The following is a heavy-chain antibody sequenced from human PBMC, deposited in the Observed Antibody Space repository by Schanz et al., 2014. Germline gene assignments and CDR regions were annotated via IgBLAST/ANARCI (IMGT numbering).Heavy chain of an antibody. D-gene: IGHD3-9*01. V-gene: IGHV3-48*04. CDR3: AKQIHYDILTVTRN. Sequence: EADLVESGGGLIQRGESLRLSCSASGFSFSSYSMNWVRQAPGKGLEWLSYISGTTTYTNYADSVKGRFTISRDNAKNSLYLQMNSLRAEDTAVYYCAKQIHYDILTVTRNWGQGTLVTVSS. CDR2: ISGTTTYT. J-gene: IGHJ4*02. CDR1: GFSFSSYS.